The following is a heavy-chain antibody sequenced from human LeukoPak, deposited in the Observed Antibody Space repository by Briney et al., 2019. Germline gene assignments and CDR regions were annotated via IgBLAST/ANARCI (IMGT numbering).Heavy chain of an antibody. D-gene: IGHD3-3*01. V-gene: IGHV4-38-2*02. J-gene: IGHJ5*02. CDR1: GYSISSGYY. CDR3: ARVAEETIFGVVIIGRWFVP. CDR2: IYHSGST. Sequence: SETLSLTCTVSGYSISSGYYWGWIRQPPGKGLEWIGSIYHSGSTYYNPSLKSRVTISVDTSKNQFSLKLSSVTAADTAVYYCARVAEETIFGVVIIGRWFVPWGQGTLVTVSS.